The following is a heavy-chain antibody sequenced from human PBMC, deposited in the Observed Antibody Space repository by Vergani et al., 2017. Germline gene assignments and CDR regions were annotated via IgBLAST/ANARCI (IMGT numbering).Heavy chain of an antibody. V-gene: IGHV3-23*01. CDR2: ISGSGGST. Sequence: EVQLLESGGGLVQPGGSLRLSCAASGFTFSSYAMSWVRQAPGKGLEWVSAISGSGGSTYYADSVKGRFTISRDNSKNTLYLQMNSLRAEDTAVYYCAKDRFGRYGYNVMDWFDPWGQGTLVTVSS. D-gene: IGHD5-24*01. J-gene: IGHJ5*02. CDR1: GFTFSSYA. CDR3: AKDRFGRYGYNVMDWFDP.